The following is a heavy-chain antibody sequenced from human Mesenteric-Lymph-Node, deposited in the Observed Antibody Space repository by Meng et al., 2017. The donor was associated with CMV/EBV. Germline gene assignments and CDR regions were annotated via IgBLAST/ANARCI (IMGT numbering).Heavy chain of an antibody. J-gene: IGHJ4*02. CDR3: ARDRGRGRYGDSSDY. V-gene: IGHV1-18*04. CDR1: GYTFTSYG. Sequence: ASGYTFTSYGISWVRQAPGQGLEWMGWISAYNGNTNYAQKLQGRVTMTTDTSTSTAYMELRSLRSDDTAVYYCARDRGRGRYGDSSDYWGQGTLVPSPQ. CDR2: ISAYNGNT. D-gene: IGHD4-17*01.